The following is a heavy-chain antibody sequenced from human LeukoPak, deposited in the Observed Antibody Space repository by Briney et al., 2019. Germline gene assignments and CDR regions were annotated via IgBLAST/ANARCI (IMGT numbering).Heavy chain of an antibody. CDR2: ISYDGSNK. CDR3: ARYPYGANAFDI. J-gene: IGHJ3*02. Sequence: GGSLRLSCAASGFTFSTYAMHWVRQAPGKGLEWVAAISYDGSNKNYADSVKGRFTISRDNSKNTLYLQMNSLRAEDTALYYCARYPYGANAFDIWGQGTMVTVSS. D-gene: IGHD4-17*01. V-gene: IGHV3-30*04. CDR1: GFTFSTYA.